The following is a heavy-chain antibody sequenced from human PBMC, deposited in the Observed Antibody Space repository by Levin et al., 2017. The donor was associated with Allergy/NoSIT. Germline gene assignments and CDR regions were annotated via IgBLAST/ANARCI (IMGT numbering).Heavy chain of an antibody. D-gene: IGHD1-14*01. J-gene: IGHJ3*02. Sequence: GSLRLSCAASGFTFSSYAMHWVRQAPGKGLEWVAVISYDGSNKYYADSVKGRFTISRDNSKNTLYLQMNSLRAEDTAVYYCARDLLYKHHAFDIWGQGTMVTVSS. CDR1: GFTFSSYA. CDR2: ISYDGSNK. CDR3: ARDLLYKHHAFDI. V-gene: IGHV3-30-3*01.